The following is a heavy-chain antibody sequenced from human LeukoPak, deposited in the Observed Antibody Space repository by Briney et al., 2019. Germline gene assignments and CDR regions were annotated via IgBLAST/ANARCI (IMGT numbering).Heavy chain of an antibody. D-gene: IGHD3-10*01. V-gene: IGHV3-7*01. CDR1: EFTFSSYW. CDR2: IKQDGSEK. Sequence: GGSLRLSCAASEFTFSSYWMSWVRQAPGKGLEWVANIKQDGSEKYYVDSVKGRFTISRDNAKNSLYLQMNSLRAEDTAVYYCATYKGKVRGVTNYYYYYMDVWGKGTTVTISS. CDR3: ATYKGKVRGVTNYYYYYMDV. J-gene: IGHJ6*03.